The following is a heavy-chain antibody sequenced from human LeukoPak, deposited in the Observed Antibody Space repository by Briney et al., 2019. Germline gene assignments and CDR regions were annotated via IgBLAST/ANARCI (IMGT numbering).Heavy chain of an antibody. CDR1: GGSFSGYY. Sequence: KPSETLSLTCAVYGGSFSGYYWSWIRQPPGKGLEWIGEINHSGSTNYNPSLKSRITISVDTSKNQFSLKLSSVTAADTAVYYCARGRIVGAFYYWGQGTLVTVSS. V-gene: IGHV4-34*01. CDR3: ARGRIVGAFYY. CDR2: INHSGST. J-gene: IGHJ4*02. D-gene: IGHD1-26*01.